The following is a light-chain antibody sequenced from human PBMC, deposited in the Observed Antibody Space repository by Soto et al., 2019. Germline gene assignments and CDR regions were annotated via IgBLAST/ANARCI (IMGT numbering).Light chain of an antibody. CDR3: VAWDNSLRWV. CDR1: SSNVGSNF. CDR2: RTD. J-gene: IGLJ3*02. V-gene: IGLV1-47*01. Sequence: QTVVTQPPSVSGTPGQRVTISCSGSSSNVGSNFVYWYQQFPGTAPKLLIYRTDQRPSGVPDRFSASKPGTSASLAISGLRSDDEADYYCVAWDNSLRWVFGGGTKLTVL.